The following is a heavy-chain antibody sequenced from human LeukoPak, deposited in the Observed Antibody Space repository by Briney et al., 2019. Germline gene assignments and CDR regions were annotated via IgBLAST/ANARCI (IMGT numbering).Heavy chain of an antibody. Sequence: SETLSLTCAVYGGSISSYYWSWIRQPPGKGLEWIGCISYSGSTKYNPSLKSRVTISVDTSKNQFSLKLSSVTAADTAVYYCAGLGAIQADASDIWGQGTMVTVSS. CDR1: GGSISSYY. J-gene: IGHJ3*02. CDR2: ISYSGST. V-gene: IGHV4-59*08. CDR3: AGLGAIQADASDI. D-gene: IGHD1-26*01.